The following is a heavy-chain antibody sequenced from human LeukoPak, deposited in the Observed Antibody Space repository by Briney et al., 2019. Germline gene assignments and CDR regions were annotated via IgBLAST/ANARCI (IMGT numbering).Heavy chain of an antibody. CDR1: GFNFSSYW. V-gene: IGHV3-7*01. Sequence: GGSLRLSCAASGFNFSSYWMNWLRQAPGKGLEWVTTIKEDGSEKYYVDSVKGRFTISRDNAKNSLYLQMNSLRAEDTAVYYCYCWTYSGFDNWGQGTQVTVSS. CDR2: IKEDGSEK. J-gene: IGHJ4*02. D-gene: IGHD1-26*01. CDR3: YCWTYSGFDN.